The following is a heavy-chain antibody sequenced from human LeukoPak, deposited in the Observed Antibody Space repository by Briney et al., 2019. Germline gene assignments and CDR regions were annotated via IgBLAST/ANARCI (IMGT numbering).Heavy chain of an antibody. CDR1: GGSTSSGDYY. J-gene: IGHJ5*02. D-gene: IGHD6-19*01. CDR3: AREKWLVRWFDP. CDR2: IYYSGST. Sequence: SETLSLTCTVSGGSTSSGDYYWSWIRQPPGKGLEWIGYIYYSGSTYYNPSLKSRVTISVDTSKNQFSLKLSSVTAADTAVYYCAREKWLVRWFDPWGQGTLVTVSS. V-gene: IGHV4-30-4*01.